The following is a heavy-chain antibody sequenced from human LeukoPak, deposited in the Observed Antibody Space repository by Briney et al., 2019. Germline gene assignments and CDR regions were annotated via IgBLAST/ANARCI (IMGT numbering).Heavy chain of an antibody. J-gene: IGHJ6*02. V-gene: IGHV4-31*03. CDR1: GGSISSGGYY. CDR2: IYYSGST. D-gene: IGHD1-26*01. Sequence: SETLSLTCTVSGGSISSGGYYWSWIRQHPGQGLEWIGYIYYSGSTYYNPSLKSRVTISVDTSKNQFSLKLSSVTAADTAVYYCARQDGPSYGSGMDVWGQGTTVTVSS. CDR3: ARQDGPSYGSGMDV.